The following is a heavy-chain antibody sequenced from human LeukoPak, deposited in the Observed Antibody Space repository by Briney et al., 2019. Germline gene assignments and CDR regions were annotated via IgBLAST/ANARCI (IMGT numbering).Heavy chain of an antibody. Sequence: GASVKVSCKAAACTFTDYNKYLVRTPGGQRLEWMGWMNPNSGNTGHAQKFQGRVTMNRHTSISSAYMELSSLTSEDTAVYYCARDGSGSYYDRGWFDPWGEGTLVSVSS. CDR3: ARDGSGSYYDRGWFDP. D-gene: IGHD3-10*01. V-gene: IGHV1-8*01. CDR2: MNPNSGNT. CDR1: ACTFTDYN. J-gene: IGHJ5*02.